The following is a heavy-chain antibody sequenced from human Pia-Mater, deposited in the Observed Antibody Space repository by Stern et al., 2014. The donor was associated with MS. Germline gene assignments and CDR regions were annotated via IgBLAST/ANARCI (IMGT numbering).Heavy chain of an antibody. J-gene: IGHJ2*01. CDR2: INHSGST. Sequence: QVQLQQWGAGLLKPSETLSLTCAVYGGSFSGYYWSWIRQPPGKGLEWIGEINHSGSTNYNPSLKRRVTISVDTSKNHFSLKLSSVTAADTAVYYCARGGETYGDYLFGWYFDLWGRGTLVTVSS. CDR1: GGSFSGYY. V-gene: IGHV4-34*01. D-gene: IGHD4-17*01. CDR3: ARGGETYGDYLFGWYFDL.